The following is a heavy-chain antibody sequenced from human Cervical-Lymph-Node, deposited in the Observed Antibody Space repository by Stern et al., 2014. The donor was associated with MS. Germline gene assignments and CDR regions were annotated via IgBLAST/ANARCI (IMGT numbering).Heavy chain of an antibody. V-gene: IGHV3-11*01. CDR2: VSSSGDHT. J-gene: IGHJ4*02. Sequence: QVQLVESGGGLVKPGGSLRLSCAASGFNFRDYYMTWIRQAPGKGLEWVSYVSSSGDHTVYADSVKGRFTISRDNAKNSVFLQMNSLRADDTAVYYCVRADGSSDDFWGQGTLVTVSS. CDR3: VRADGSSDDF. D-gene: IGHD3-10*01. CDR1: GFNFRDYY.